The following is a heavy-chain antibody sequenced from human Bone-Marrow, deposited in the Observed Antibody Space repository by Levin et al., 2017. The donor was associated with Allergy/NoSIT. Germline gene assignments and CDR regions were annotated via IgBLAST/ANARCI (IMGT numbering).Heavy chain of an antibody. CDR1: GFIFSTFA. J-gene: IGHJ3*02. V-gene: IGHV3-23*01. Sequence: PGGSLRLSCAASGFIFSTFAMSWVRQAPGKGREWVSAISGSGSTTYYADSVKGRFTISRDNSKNTRYLQMNSLRAEDTRVYFCAQDRHVAVSLFHIWGQGTTVIVSS. D-gene: IGHD3-16*01. CDR3: AQDRHVAVSLFHI. CDR2: ISGSGSTT.